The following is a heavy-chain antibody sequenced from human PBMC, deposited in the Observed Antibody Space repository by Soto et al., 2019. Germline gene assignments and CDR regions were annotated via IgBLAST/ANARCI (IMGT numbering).Heavy chain of an antibody. D-gene: IGHD3-10*01. V-gene: IGHV3-30*03. CDR1: GFPFTAYG. CDR2: ISYDGSNK. Sequence: QVQLVESGGGVVQPGNSLRLSCAASGFPFTAYGMHWVREGPGKGLEWVAVISYDGSNKFYADSVKGRFTISRDNSKNTRYLQMNSLRPEDTALYYCVGGQYYFDYRGQGTLVTVSS. CDR3: VGGQYYFDY. J-gene: IGHJ4*02.